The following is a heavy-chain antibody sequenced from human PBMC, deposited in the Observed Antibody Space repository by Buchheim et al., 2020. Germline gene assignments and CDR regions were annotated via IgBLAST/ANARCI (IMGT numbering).Heavy chain of an antibody. CDR3: ARVAIFGVAGGWFDP. CDR2: IKQDGSEK. V-gene: IGHV3-7*01. CDR1: GFTFSSYW. J-gene: IGHJ5*02. Sequence: EVQLVESGGGLVQPGRSLRLSCAASGFTFSSYWMSWVRQAPGKGLEWVANIKQDGSEKYYVDSVKGRFTISRDNAKNSLYLQMNSLRAEDTAVYYCARVAIFGVAGGWFDPWGQGTL. D-gene: IGHD3-3*01.